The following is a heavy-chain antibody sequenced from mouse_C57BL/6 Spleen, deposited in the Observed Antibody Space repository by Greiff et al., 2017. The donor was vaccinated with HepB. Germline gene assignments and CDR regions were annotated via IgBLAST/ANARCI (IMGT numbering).Heavy chain of an antibody. CDR3: ARRYYGSPYLDY. CDR1: GYTFTSYW. V-gene: IGHV1-59*01. CDR2: IDPSDSYT. J-gene: IGHJ2*01. D-gene: IGHD1-1*01. Sequence: VQLQQPGAELVRPGTSVKLSCKASGYTFTSYWMHWVKQRPGQGLEWIGVIDPSDSYTNYNQKFKGKATLTVDTSSSTAYMQLSSLTSEDSAVYYCARRYYGSPYLDYWGQGTTLTVSS.